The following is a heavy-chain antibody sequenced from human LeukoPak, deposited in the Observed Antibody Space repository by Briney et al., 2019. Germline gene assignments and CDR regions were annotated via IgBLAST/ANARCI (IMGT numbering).Heavy chain of an antibody. CDR3: ARATGELLLDY. CDR1: GGSISNF. D-gene: IGHD1-26*01. Sequence: SETLSLTCTVSGGSISNFWTWIRQPPGKGLEWIGFVSYSGNTNYNPSLKSRVTISVDTSKNQFSLKLSSVTAADTAVYYCARATGELLLDYWGQGTLVTVSS. V-gene: IGHV4-59*01. J-gene: IGHJ4*02. CDR2: VSYSGNT.